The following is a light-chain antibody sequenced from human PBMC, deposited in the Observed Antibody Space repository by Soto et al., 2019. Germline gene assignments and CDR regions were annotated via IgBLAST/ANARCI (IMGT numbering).Light chain of an antibody. CDR1: TSNIGTNY. Sequence: QSVLTQPPSASGTPGQRVTISCSGSTSNIGTNYVFWYQQFPGTAPKLLIYFNNQRPSGVPDRFSGSRSGTSASLAISGLRSDDEADYYCAAWDDSLSGPVFGGGTKVTVL. CDR3: AAWDDSLSGPV. J-gene: IGLJ2*01. CDR2: FNN. V-gene: IGLV1-47*02.